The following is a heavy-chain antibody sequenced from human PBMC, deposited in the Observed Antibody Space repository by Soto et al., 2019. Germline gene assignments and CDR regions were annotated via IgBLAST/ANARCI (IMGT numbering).Heavy chain of an antibody. J-gene: IGHJ4*02. Sequence: PGGSLRLSCAASGFTFSSYAMHYVRQAPGKGLEWVALISYDGRIKYYADSVRGRFSISRDNSKNTLYLQMNSLRTEDTAVYYCARDHAPVAGTSLPGYWGQGTLVTVS. CDR2: ISYDGRIK. V-gene: IGHV3-30*04. CDR1: GFTFSSYA. CDR3: ARDHAPVAGTSLPGY. D-gene: IGHD6-19*01.